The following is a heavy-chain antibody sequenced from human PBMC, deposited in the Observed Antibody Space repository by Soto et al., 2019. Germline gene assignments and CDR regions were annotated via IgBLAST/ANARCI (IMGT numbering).Heavy chain of an antibody. D-gene: IGHD7-27*01. J-gene: IGHJ6*02. CDR3: AKAPNLDYYYYGMDV. CDR2: ITGSGDYT. Sequence: GGSLRPSCAASGFTFSNYAMSWVRQAPGKGLEWVSSITGSGDYTYYADSVKGRFTISRDNSKNTLYLQMNSLRAEDTALYYCAKAPNLDYYYYGMDVWGQGTTVTVSS. V-gene: IGHV3-23*01. CDR1: GFTFSNYA.